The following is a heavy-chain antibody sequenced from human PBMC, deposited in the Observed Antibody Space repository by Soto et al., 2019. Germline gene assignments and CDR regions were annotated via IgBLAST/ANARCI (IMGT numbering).Heavy chain of an antibody. CDR3: TRGRKITWLYGMDV. J-gene: IGHJ6*02. CDR1: GDTFSRYT. D-gene: IGHD3-22*01. V-gene: IGHV1-69*01. Sequence: QVRLVQSGAAVKKPGSSVTVSCKTSGDTFSRYTINWVRQAPGQGLEWMGGIIPSFAAAKYAQKCQDRVNITADESTSTAYMELRSLRSDDTSVYYCTRGRKITWLYGMDVWGQGTTVTVSS. CDR2: IIPSFAAA.